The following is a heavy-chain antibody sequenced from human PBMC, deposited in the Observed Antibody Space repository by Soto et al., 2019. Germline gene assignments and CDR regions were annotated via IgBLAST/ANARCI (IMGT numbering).Heavy chain of an antibody. CDR2: ISYDADLK. J-gene: IGHJ4*02. Sequence: PGGSLRLSCAASGFTFSSYGMHWVRQAPGKGLEWVAFISYDADLKHYADSVKGRFTIYRDNSKNTLYLQMNSLRAEDTAVYYCARGNSGYYDYWGQGTPVTVSS. CDR1: GFTFSSYG. D-gene: IGHD3-22*01. CDR3: ARGNSGYYDY. V-gene: IGHV3-30*03.